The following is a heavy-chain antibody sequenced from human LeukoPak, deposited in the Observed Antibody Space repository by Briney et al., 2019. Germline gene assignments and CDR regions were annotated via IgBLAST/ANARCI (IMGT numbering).Heavy chain of an antibody. Sequence: ASVKVSCKASGYTFTGYYMHWVRQAPGQGLEWMGWINPNSGGTNYAQKFQGRVTMTRDTSISTAYMELSRLRSDDTAVYYCARDYSGSYYELGYWGQGTLVTVSS. J-gene: IGHJ4*02. CDR2: INPNSGGT. D-gene: IGHD1-26*01. CDR3: ARDYSGSYYELGY. V-gene: IGHV1-2*02. CDR1: GYTFTGYY.